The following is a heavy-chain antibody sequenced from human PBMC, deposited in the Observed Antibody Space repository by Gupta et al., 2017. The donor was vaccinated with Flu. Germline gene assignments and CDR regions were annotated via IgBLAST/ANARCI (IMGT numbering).Heavy chain of an antibody. J-gene: IGHJ1*01. V-gene: IGHV4-34*01. CDR2: IGHDVGT. D-gene: IGHD3-16*02. CDR1: GESMSGSY. Sequence: QVRLQQWGAGLLRPSETLSLTCGVYGESMSGSYWAWIRQPPGKGLEWIGEIGHDVGTKYNPSLESRVTISEDTSNSHFTLRLTSVSDADTAVYYCAKVGGTYRKRLAYFLDWGQGTLVTVSS. CDR3: AKVGGTYRKRLAYFLD.